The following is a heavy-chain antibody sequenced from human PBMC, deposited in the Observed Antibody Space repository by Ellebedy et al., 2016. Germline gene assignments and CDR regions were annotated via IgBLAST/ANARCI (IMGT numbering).Heavy chain of an antibody. D-gene: IGHD3-22*01. CDR2: IYSGGST. Sequence: GESLKISCAASGFTVSSNYMSWVRQAPGKGLEWVSVIYSGGSTYYADSVKGRFTISRDNSKNTLYLQMNSLRAEDTAVYYCAKGAYYYDSSGYFPWGQGTLVTVSS. CDR1: GFTVSSNY. J-gene: IGHJ5*02. V-gene: IGHV3-53*01. CDR3: AKGAYYYDSSGYFP.